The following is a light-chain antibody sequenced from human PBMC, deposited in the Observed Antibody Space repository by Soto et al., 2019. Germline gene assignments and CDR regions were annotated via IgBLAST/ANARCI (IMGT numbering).Light chain of an antibody. CDR3: QQYHSYWT. CDR2: DAS. V-gene: IGKV1-5*01. CDR1: QSISSY. Sequence: DIQMTQSPSSLSASVGDRVTITCRASQSISSYLNWYRQKPGKAPKLLIYDASSLESGVPQRFSGSGSGTEFTLTISSLQTDDFSTYYCQQYHSYWTFGQGTKVDNK. J-gene: IGKJ1*01.